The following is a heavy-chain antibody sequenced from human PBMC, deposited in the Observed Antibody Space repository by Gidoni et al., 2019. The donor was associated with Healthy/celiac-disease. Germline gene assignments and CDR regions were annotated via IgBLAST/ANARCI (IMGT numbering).Heavy chain of an antibody. Sequence: QVQLVESGGGVVQPGRSLRLSCAASGFTFSNYAMQWVRQAPGKGLEWVAVISYDGSNKYYADSVKGRFTISRDNSKNTLYLQMNSLRAEDTAVYYCARTGRDCGSTSCYAWFDPWGQGTLVTVSS. CDR2: ISYDGSNK. J-gene: IGHJ5*02. CDR3: ARTGRDCGSTSCYAWFDP. V-gene: IGHV3-30-3*01. CDR1: GFTFSNYA. D-gene: IGHD2-2*01.